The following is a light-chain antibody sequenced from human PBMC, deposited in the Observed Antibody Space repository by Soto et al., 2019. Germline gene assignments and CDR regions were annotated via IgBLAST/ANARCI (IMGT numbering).Light chain of an antibody. CDR1: QSVSSN. CDR3: QHYNNWPSMYP. V-gene: IGKV3-15*01. J-gene: IGKJ2*01. CDR2: GAS. Sequence: RVMTQSPATLSVSPGERATLSCRASQSVSSNLAWYQQKPGQAPRLLIYGASIRATGVPARFSGSGSGTDFTLTISSLQSEDFAIYYCQHYNNWPSMYPFGQGTNLEIK.